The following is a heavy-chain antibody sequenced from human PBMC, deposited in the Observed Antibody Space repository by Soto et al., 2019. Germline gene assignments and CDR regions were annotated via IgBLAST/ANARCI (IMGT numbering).Heavy chain of an antibody. D-gene: IGHD5-18*01. Sequence: QVQLVESGGGVVQPGRSLRLSCAASGFTFSSYGMHWVRQAPGRGLEWVAVIWYDGSNKYYADSVKGRFTISRDNSKNTLYLQMNSLRAEDTAVYYCARDWGWREMATAVDYWGQGTLVTVSS. CDR2: IWYDGSNK. J-gene: IGHJ4*02. V-gene: IGHV3-33*01. CDR1: GFTFSSYG. CDR3: ARDWGWREMATAVDY.